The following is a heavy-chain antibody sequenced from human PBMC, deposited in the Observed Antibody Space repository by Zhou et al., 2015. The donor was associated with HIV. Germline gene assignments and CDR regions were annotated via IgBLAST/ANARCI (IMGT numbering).Heavy chain of an antibody. CDR1: GGTFSSYA. D-gene: IGHD2-2*01. V-gene: IGHV1-69*01. CDR3: ARLRDGCSSTSCSMHPQGTYYYYYMDV. CDR2: IIPIFGTA. Sequence: QVQLVQSGAEVKKPGSSVKVSCKASGGTFSSYAISWVRQAPGQGLEWMGGIIPIFGTANYAQKFQGRVTITADESTSTAYMELSSLRSEDTAVYYCARLRDGCSSTSCSMHPQGTYYYYYMDVWGKGTTVTVSS. J-gene: IGHJ6*03.